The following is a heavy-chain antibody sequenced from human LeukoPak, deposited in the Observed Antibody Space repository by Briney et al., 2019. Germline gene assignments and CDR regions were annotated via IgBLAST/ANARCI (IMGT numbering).Heavy chain of an antibody. J-gene: IGHJ4*02. CDR2: IYSSGST. CDR3: ARRWFVDY. CDR1: GDSISSSSYY. V-gene: IGHV4-39*01. Sequence: SETLSLTCTVSGDSISSSSYYWGWIRQPPGKGLEWIGNIYSSGSTNYNPSFKGRFTISVDTSKNQFSLKLSSVTAADTAVYYCARRWFVDYWGQGTLVTVSS. D-gene: IGHD3-10*01.